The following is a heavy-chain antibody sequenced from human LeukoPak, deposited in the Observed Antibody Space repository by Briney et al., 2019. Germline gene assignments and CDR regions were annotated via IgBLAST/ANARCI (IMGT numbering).Heavy chain of an antibody. V-gene: IGHV3-49*04. CDR3: TRVGHYYDSRGYYVVDFDY. J-gene: IGHJ4*02. CDR2: IRSKAYGGTT. Sequence: GGSLRLSCTASGFTFGDYAMSWVRQAPGKGLECVGIIRSKAYGGTTEYAASVKGRFTISRDDSKTIAYLQMNSLKTEDTGMYYCTRVGHYYDSRGYYVVDFDYWGQGTLVTVSS. CDR1: GFTFGDYA. D-gene: IGHD3-22*01.